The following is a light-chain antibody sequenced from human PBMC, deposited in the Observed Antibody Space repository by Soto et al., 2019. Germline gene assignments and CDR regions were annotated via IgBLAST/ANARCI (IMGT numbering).Light chain of an antibody. V-gene: IGKV1-5*01. CDR2: DAS. J-gene: IGKJ2*01. CDR1: QDISNY. CDR3: QQYSIYRNT. Sequence: DIQMTQSPSSLSASVGDRVTITCQASQDISNYLNWYQQKPGKAPKLLIYDASTLESGVPSRFSGSGSGTEFTLTISSLQPDDFATYYCQQYSIYRNTFGQGTKGDIK.